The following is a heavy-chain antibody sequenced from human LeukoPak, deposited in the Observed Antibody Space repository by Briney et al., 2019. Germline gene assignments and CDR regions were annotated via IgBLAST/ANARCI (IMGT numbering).Heavy chain of an antibody. D-gene: IGHD5-24*01. J-gene: IGHJ3*02. V-gene: IGHV1-46*01. Sequence: ASVKVSCKASGYTFTSYYMHWVRQAPGQGLEWMGIINPSGGSTSYAQKFQGRVTMTRDTSTSTVYMELSSLRSEDAAVYYCARGDGYNYVRNAFDIWGQGTMVTVSS. CDR3: ARGDGYNYVRNAFDI. CDR2: INPSGGST. CDR1: GYTFTSYY.